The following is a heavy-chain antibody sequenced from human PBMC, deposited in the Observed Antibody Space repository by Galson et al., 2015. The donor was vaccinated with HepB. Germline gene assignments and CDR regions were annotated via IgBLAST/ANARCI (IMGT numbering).Heavy chain of an antibody. CDR1: GFTFSSYS. V-gene: IGHV3-48*01. CDR3: ARDPVGDYGSGSYDYYYYYGMDV. Sequence: SLRLSCAASGFTFSSYSMDWVRQAPGKGLEWVSYISSSSSTIYYADSVKGRFTISRDNAKNSLYLQMNSLRAEDTAVYYCARDPVGDYGSGSYDYYYYYGMDVWGQGTTVTVSS. J-gene: IGHJ6*02. CDR2: ISSSSSTI. D-gene: IGHD3-10*01.